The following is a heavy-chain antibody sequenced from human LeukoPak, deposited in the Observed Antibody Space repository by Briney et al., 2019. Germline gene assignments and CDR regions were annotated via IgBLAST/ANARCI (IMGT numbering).Heavy chain of an antibody. V-gene: IGHV3-53*01. D-gene: IGHD6-13*01. Sequence: GGSLRLSCAASGFTVSSNYMSWVCQAPGKGLEWVSVIYSGGSTYYADSVKGRFTISRDNSKNTLYLQMNSLRAEDTAVYYCARAPPYSSSRAFDIWGQGTMVTVSS. CDR2: IYSGGST. J-gene: IGHJ3*02. CDR1: GFTVSSNY. CDR3: ARAPPYSSSRAFDI.